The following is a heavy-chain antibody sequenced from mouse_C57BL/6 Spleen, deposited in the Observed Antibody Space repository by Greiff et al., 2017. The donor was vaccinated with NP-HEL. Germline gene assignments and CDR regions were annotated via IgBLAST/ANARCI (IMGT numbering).Heavy chain of an antibody. V-gene: IGHV7-3*01. J-gene: IGHJ2*01. Sequence: EVMLVESGGGLVQPGGSLSLSCAASGFTFTDYYMSWVRQPPGKALEWLGFIRNKANGYTTEYSASVKGRFTISRDNSQSILYLQMNALRAEDSATYYCARLYGYGFDYWGQGTTLTVSS. CDR3: ARLYGYGFDY. CDR2: IRNKANGYTT. CDR1: GFTFTDYY. D-gene: IGHD2-2*01.